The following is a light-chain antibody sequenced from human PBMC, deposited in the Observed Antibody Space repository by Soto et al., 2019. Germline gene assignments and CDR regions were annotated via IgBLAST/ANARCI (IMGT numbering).Light chain of an antibody. V-gene: IGKV3-20*01. CDR2: GAS. Sequence: IVLTQSAGTVSLSPVERATLSCRASQSVSSSYLAWYQQKPGQPPRLLIYGASSRATGIPDRFSGSGSGTDFTLTISRLEPEDFAVYYCQQYGSSLWTFGQGTKVDIK. CDR1: QSVSSSY. CDR3: QQYGSSLWT. J-gene: IGKJ1*01.